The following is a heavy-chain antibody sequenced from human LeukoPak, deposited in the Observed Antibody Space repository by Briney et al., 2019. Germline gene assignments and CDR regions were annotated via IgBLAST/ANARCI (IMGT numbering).Heavy chain of an antibody. CDR1: GFTFSSYA. D-gene: IGHD6-13*01. J-gene: IGHJ4*02. CDR2: ISGSGDST. CDR3: AAHSSSWSKGIEY. V-gene: IGHV3-23*01. Sequence: GGSLRLSCAASGFTFSSYAMSWVRQAPGKGLEWVSGISGSGDSTYYADSVKGRFTISRDNSKNTLYLQMNSLRAEDTAVYYCAAHSSSWSKGIEYWGQGTLVTVSS.